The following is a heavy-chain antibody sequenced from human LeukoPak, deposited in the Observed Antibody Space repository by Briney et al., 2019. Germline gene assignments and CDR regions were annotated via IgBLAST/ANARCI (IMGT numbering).Heavy chain of an antibody. CDR1: GYTFSIYN. D-gene: IGHD3-10*01. CDR2: INPSGGT. CDR3: IRVGFGGANAFDI. J-gene: IGHJ3*02. V-gene: IGHV1-46*01. Sequence: GASVKVSCKASGYTFSIYNMHWVRQAPGQGLEWMGIINPSGGTSYAQKLQGRITMTRDTSTSTMYMELSSLRSEDTAVYYCIRVGFGGANAFDIWGQGTMVTVSS.